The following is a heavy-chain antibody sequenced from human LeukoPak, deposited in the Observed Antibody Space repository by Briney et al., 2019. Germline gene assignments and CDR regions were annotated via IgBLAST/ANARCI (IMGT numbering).Heavy chain of an antibody. CDR3: ARDPLDYYDSSGYQPTGDAFDI. CDR1: RFTFSSYQ. D-gene: IGHD3-22*01. J-gene: IGHJ3*02. CDR2: ISSSGSTI. Sequence: GGALRLSCAASRFTFSSYQMDSVRQAPGKGLEWVSYISSSGSTIYYADSVKGRFTISRDNAKNSLYLQMNSLRAEDTAVYYCARDPLDYYDSSGYQPTGDAFDIWGQGTMVTVSS. V-gene: IGHV3-48*03.